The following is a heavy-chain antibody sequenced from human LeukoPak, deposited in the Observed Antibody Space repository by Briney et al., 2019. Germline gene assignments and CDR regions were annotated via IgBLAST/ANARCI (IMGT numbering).Heavy chain of an antibody. V-gene: IGHV3-23*01. CDR1: GFTFTSYA. Sequence: GGSLRLSCAASGFTFTSYAMGWVRQAPGKGLEWVSSVSGSGDGTYYADSVKGRFTISRDNSKKTLDLHMDSLRAEDTAVYYCAKERLGGNYGDYAVDYWGQGTMVAVSS. CDR2: VSGSGDGT. D-gene: IGHD4-17*01. J-gene: IGHJ4*02. CDR3: AKERLGGNYGDYAVDY.